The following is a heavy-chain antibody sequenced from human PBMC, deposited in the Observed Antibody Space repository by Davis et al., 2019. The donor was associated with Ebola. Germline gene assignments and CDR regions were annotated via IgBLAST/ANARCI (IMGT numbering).Heavy chain of an antibody. J-gene: IGHJ4*02. CDR2: IRTKTDGGTA. V-gene: IGHV3-15*01. D-gene: IGHD1-26*01. CDR1: GFTFNNAW. Sequence: GESLKISCAASGFTFNNAWMNWVRQAPGKGLEWVGRIRTKTDGGTADYAAPVKGRFNISRDDSKNKLYLQMNSLKTEDTAVYYCARDDYQYSGTYWGQGTLVTVSS. CDR3: ARDDYQYSGTY.